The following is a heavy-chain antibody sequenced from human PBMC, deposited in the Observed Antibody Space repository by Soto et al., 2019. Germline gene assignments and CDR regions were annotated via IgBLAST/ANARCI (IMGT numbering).Heavy chain of an antibody. J-gene: IGHJ6*02. D-gene: IGHD6-13*01. CDR3: ARVGVHSSSWYSPYYYYGMDV. V-gene: IGHV1-18*01. CDR1: GYTFTSYG. CDR2: ISAYNGNT. Sequence: GASVKVSCKASGYTFTSYGISWVRQAPGQGLEWMGWISAYNGNTNYAQKLQGRVTMTTDTSTSTAYMELRSLRSDDTAVYYCARVGVHSSSWYSPYYYYGMDVWGQGTTVTVSS.